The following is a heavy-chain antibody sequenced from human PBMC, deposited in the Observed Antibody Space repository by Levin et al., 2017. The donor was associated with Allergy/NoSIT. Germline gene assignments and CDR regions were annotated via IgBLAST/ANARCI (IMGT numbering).Heavy chain of an antibody. D-gene: IGHD6-19*01. CDR1: GGSFSGYY. CDR2: INHSGST. Sequence: PGGSLRLSCAVYGGSFSGYYWSWIRQPPGKGLEWIGEINHSGSTNYNPSLKSRVTISVDTSKNQFSLKLSSVTAADTAVYYCARGLSGWQIYNFDYWGQGTLVTVSS. J-gene: IGHJ4*02. V-gene: IGHV4-34*01. CDR3: ARGLSGWQIYNFDY.